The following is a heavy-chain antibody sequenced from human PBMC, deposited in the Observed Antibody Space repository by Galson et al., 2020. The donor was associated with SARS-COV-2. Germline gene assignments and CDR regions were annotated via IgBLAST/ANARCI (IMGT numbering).Heavy chain of an antibody. CDR1: GGSISSSSYY. Sequence: SETLSLTCTVSGGSISSSSYYWGWIRQPPGKGLEWIGSIYYSGSTYYNPSLKSRVTISVDTSKNQFSLKLSSVTAADTAVYYCARHYARSDYDFWSGYRYNWFDPWGQGTLVSVSS. CDR2: IYYSGST. D-gene: IGHD3-3*01. J-gene: IGHJ5*02. CDR3: ARHYARSDYDFWSGYRYNWFDP. V-gene: IGHV4-39*01.